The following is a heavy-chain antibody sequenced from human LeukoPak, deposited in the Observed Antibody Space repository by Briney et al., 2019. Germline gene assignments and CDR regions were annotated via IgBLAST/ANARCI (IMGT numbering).Heavy chain of an antibody. CDR3: ATGLAYYFVH. V-gene: IGHV3-30-3*01. D-gene: IGHD3-16*01. J-gene: IGHJ4*02. Sequence: GGSLRLSCAASRFTFSSYTMHWVRQAPGKGLEWVAVISYDGNNKYYADSVKGRFTISRDNSKNTLYLQMNSLRVEDTAVYYCATGLAYYFVHWGQGALVTVSS. CDR2: ISYDGNNK. CDR1: RFTFSSYT.